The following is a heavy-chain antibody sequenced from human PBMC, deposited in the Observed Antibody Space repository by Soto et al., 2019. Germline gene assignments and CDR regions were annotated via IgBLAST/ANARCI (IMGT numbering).Heavy chain of an antibody. CDR3: AKDHGYSYGGRGFDY. D-gene: IGHD5-18*01. J-gene: IGHJ4*02. V-gene: IGHV4-59*01. CDR2: VYHTGTT. CDR1: GGSIGHYY. Sequence: KASETLSLTCTVSGGSIGHYYWSWIRRPPGRGLQWIGYVYHTGTTTYSPSLKSRVTTSVDTSKNQVSLRLNSVTAADTAVYYCAKDHGYSYGGRGFDYWGQGTLVTVSS.